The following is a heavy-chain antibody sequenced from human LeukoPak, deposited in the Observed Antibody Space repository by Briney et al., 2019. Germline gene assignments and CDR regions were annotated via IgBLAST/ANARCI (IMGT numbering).Heavy chain of an antibody. Sequence: GASLKISCKGYGYSFTSKWIGWVRQMPGKGLEWMGFIFPADSDTKYSPSFQGQVTTSADKSISTAYLQWSSLKASDSAMYYCARHFRLGYCSGGSCYHTYNWFDPWGQGTLVTVSS. J-gene: IGHJ5*02. CDR2: IFPADSDT. CDR3: ARHFRLGYCSGGSCYHTYNWFDP. CDR1: GYSFTSKW. D-gene: IGHD2-15*01. V-gene: IGHV5-51*01.